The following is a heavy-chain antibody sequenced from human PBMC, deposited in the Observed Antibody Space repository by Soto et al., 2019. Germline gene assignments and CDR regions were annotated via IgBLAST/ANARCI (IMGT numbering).Heavy chain of an antibody. V-gene: IGHV1-69*12. CDR2: IIPMFGTA. CDR3: ASGIQLWLRRINNGYSG. J-gene: IGHJ4*02. D-gene: IGHD5-18*01. CDR1: GGTFSTDA. Sequence: QVQLVQSGAEVKKPESSVKVSCKAPGGTFSTDAISWVRQAPGQGLEWMGGIIPMFGTANYAQRFQDRVTITADESTNTVYMELSSLRSEDTAVYFCASGIQLWLRRINNGYSGWGQGPPVTVSS.